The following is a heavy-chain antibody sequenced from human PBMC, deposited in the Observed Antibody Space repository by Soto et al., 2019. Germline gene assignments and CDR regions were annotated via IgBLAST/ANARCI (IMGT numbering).Heavy chain of an antibody. CDR1: GYSFTSYW. CDR2: IDPSDSYT. Sequence: GESLKISCKGSGYSFTSYWISWVRQMPGKGLEWIGRIDPSDSYTNYSPSFQGHVTISADKSISTAYLQWSSLKASDTAMYYCARHAQQWLVQRDYGMDVWGQGTTVTVSS. CDR3: ARHAQQWLVQRDYGMDV. V-gene: IGHV5-10-1*01. D-gene: IGHD6-19*01. J-gene: IGHJ6*02.